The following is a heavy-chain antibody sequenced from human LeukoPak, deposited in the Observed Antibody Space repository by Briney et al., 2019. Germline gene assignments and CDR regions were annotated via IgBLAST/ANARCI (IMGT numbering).Heavy chain of an antibody. CDR1: GGSISSYY. Sequence: SETLSLTCTVSGGSISSYYWSWIRQPPGKGLEWIGYIYYGGSTNYNPSLKSRVTISVDTSKNQFSLKLSSVTAADTAVYYCARVGGPRGFDYWGQGTLVTVSS. D-gene: IGHD3-16*01. CDR3: ARVGGPRGFDY. V-gene: IGHV4-59*01. J-gene: IGHJ4*02. CDR2: IYYGGST.